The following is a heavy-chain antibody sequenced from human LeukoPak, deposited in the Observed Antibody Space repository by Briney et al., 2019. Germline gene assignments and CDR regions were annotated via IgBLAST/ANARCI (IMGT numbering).Heavy chain of an antibody. V-gene: IGHV3-7*01. CDR1: GFTFGSFW. Sequence: PGGSLRLSCAGSGFTFGSFWMSWVRQAPGKGLEWVANINQDGSEKYYLESVKGRLTISRDNAKNSLYLQMSSLSAADTAVYYCGRDGGRPYYYGSGSPYYFDYWGQGTLVTVSS. D-gene: IGHD3-10*01. CDR2: INQDGSEK. J-gene: IGHJ4*02. CDR3: GRDGGRPYYYGSGSPYYFDY.